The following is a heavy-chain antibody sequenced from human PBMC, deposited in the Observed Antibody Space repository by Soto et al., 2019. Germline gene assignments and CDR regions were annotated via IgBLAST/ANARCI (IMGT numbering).Heavy chain of an antibody. CDR2: INHSGST. J-gene: IGHJ5*02. V-gene: IGHV4-34*01. CDR1: GGSFSGYY. D-gene: IGHD2-15*01. Sequence: PSETLSLTCAVYGGSFSGYYWSWIRQPPGKGLEWIGEINHSGSTNYNPSLKSRVTISVDTSKNQFSLKLSSVTAADTALYYCASGGYCSGGSCYSNWFDPWGQGTLVTVS. CDR3: ASGGYCSGGSCYSNWFDP.